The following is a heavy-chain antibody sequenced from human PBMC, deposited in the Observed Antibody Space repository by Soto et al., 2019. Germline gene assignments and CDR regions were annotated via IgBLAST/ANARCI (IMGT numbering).Heavy chain of an antibody. V-gene: IGHV4-59*08. D-gene: IGHD3-22*01. Sequence: SETLSLTCTVSGGSISSSYLSWIRQPPGKGLEWIGYIYDSGSTYYNSSLKSRVTMSVDTSKNQFSLKLSSVTAADTAVYFCARAKTTMIVPENYWGQGTLVTVSS. CDR1: GGSISSSY. CDR3: ARAKTTMIVPENY. J-gene: IGHJ4*02. CDR2: IYDSGST.